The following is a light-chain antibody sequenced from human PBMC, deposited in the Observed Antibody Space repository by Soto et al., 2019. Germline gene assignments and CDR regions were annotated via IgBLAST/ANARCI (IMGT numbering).Light chain of an antibody. CDR3: QQLNSYPLT. CDR2: AAS. J-gene: IGKJ5*01. Sequence: DMKMSKSPSSLSAALGERVTITCRASQSISSYLNWYQQKTGKAPKPLIYAASTLQSGVPSRFSGSGSGTDFTLTISSLQPEDFATYYCQQLNSYPLTSAQPTRLEL. V-gene: IGKV1-39*01. CDR1: QSISSY.